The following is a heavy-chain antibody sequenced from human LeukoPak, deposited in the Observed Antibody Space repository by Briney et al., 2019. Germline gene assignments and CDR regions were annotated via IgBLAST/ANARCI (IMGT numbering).Heavy chain of an antibody. V-gene: IGHV3-23*01. CDR1: GFTFRHYA. CDR2: ISGGGDSA. J-gene: IGHJ4*02. CDR3: AKRGAWYGPDY. Sequence: PGGSLRLSCAASGFTFRHYAMSWVRQAPGKGLEWVSLISGGGDSAYYADSVKGRFTISRDNSKNTLYLQMNSLRAEDTAVYYCAKRGAWYGPDYWGQGTLVTVSS. D-gene: IGHD6-13*01.